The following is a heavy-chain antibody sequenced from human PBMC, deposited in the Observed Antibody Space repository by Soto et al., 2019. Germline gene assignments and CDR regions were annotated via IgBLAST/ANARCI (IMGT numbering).Heavy chain of an antibody. Sequence: ASVKVSCKASGYTLTGYYMHWVRQAPGQGLEWMGWINPNSGGTNYAQKFQGWVTMTRDTSISTAYMELRRLRSDDTAVYYCARKQYSGSYYAFDIRGQGTMVTVSS. J-gene: IGHJ3*02. CDR3: ARKQYSGSYYAFDI. V-gene: IGHV1-2*04. CDR2: INPNSGGT. D-gene: IGHD1-26*01. CDR1: GYTLTGYY.